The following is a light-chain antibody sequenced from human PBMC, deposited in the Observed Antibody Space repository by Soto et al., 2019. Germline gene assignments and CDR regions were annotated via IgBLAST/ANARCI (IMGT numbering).Light chain of an antibody. CDR3: LQDYNYPRT. CDR1: QGIRND. J-gene: IGKJ1*01. V-gene: IGKV1-6*01. Sequence: AIRRTPSQSNMSASVGDRVTITCRASQGIRNDLGWYQQKPGKAPKLLIYAASSLQSGVPSRFSGSGSGTDFTLTISSLQPEDFATYYCLQDYNYPRTFGQGTKVDIK. CDR2: AAS.